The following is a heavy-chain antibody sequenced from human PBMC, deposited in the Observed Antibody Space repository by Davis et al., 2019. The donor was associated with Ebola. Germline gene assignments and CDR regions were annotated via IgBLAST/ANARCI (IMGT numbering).Heavy chain of an antibody. CDR1: GFTFSSYA. Sequence: PGGSLRLSCAASGFTFSSYAMHWVRQAPGKGLEWVAVISYDGSNRYYADSVKGRFTISRDNSKNTLYLQMNSLRAEDTAVYYCARDRRYSSGSDKKNDYWGQGTLVTVSS. CDR3: ARDRRYSSGSDKKNDY. J-gene: IGHJ4*02. D-gene: IGHD6-19*01. V-gene: IGHV3-30*04. CDR2: ISYDGSNR.